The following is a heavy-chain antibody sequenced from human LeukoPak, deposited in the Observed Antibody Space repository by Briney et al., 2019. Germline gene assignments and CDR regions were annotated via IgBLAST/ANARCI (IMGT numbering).Heavy chain of an antibody. Sequence: ASVKVSCKASGYTFTGYFMHWVRQAPGQGLEWIGWINPNIGATKYARKFQGRVTMTRDTSISTAYMEVSRLRSDDTAVYYCARGQVTRGLGFWGQGTLGTGSS. CDR1: GYTFTGYF. CDR2: INPNIGAT. CDR3: ARGQVTRGLGF. V-gene: IGHV1-2*02. D-gene: IGHD4-23*01. J-gene: IGHJ4*01.